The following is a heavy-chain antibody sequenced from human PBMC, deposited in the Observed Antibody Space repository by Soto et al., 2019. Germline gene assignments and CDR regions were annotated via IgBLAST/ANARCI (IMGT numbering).Heavy chain of an antibody. CDR2: INPSGGST. V-gene: IGHV1-46*01. D-gene: IGHD3-3*01. Sequence: ASVKVSCKASGYTFTSYYMHWVRQAPGQGLEWMGIINPSGGSTSYAQKFQGRVTMTRDTSTSTVYMELSSLRSEDTAVYYCARASPYYVFGRGSPNLDYGGQGTRVP. CDR1: GYTFTSYY. CDR3: ARASPYYVFGRGSPNLDY. J-gene: IGHJ4*02.